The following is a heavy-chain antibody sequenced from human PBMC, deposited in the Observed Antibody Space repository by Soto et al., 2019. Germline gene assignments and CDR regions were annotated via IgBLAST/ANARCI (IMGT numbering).Heavy chain of an antibody. V-gene: IGHV3-23*01. CDR3: ATYSSPFDY. D-gene: IGHD6-13*01. CDR1: GGSISSTN. CDR2: ISATGTTT. Sequence: VQLQESGPGLVKPSGTLSLTCAVSGGSISSTNWWTWVRQAPGKGLEWVSAISATGTTTYYADSVKGRFTISRDNSKRTLFLQMDSLSPEDTAVYYCATYSSPFDYWGQGTLVTVSS. J-gene: IGHJ4*02.